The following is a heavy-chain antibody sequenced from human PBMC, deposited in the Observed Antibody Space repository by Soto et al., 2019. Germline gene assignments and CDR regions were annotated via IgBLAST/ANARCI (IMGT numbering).Heavy chain of an antibody. CDR1: GERVSTNMAT. J-gene: IGHJ5*01. Sequence: PSHAHSRTYDICGERVSTNMATWDWFRKSPSRGLEWLGRTYYRSNWYTDYAVSVKGRITISPDTSNNQLSLQLNSVTPDDTAVYYCARLIGNSWLDSWGQGTLVTVSS. V-gene: IGHV6-1*01. CDR2: TYYRSNWYT. CDR3: ARLIGNSWLDS. D-gene: IGHD2-8*01.